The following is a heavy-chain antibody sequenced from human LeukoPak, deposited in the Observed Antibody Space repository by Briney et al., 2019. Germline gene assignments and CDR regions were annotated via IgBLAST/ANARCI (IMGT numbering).Heavy chain of an antibody. CDR1: GGSISSSSYY. D-gene: IGHD5-12*01. CDR2: IYYSGST. V-gene: IGHV4-39*07. J-gene: IGHJ5*02. CDR3: ASGVDKWWFDP. Sequence: SETLSLTCTVSGGSISSSSYYWGWIRQPPGKGLEWIGRIYYSGSTNYNPSLMSRVTMSVDTSKNQFSLTLSSVTAADTAVYYCASGVDKWWFDPWGQGTLVTVSS.